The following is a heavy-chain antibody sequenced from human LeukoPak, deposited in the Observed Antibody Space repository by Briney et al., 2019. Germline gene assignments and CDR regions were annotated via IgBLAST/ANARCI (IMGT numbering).Heavy chain of an antibody. Sequence: PSETLSLTCAVSGGSISNYYWSWIRQSPGKGLEWIGYISYSGITNYNPSCKSRVTMSMDSSKNQVSLNLISVTAADTAMYYCARGVNWIDPWGQGTLVTVSS. D-gene: IGHD3-16*01. V-gene: IGHV4-59*01. CDR2: ISYSGIT. J-gene: IGHJ5*02. CDR1: GGSISNYY. CDR3: ARGVNWIDP.